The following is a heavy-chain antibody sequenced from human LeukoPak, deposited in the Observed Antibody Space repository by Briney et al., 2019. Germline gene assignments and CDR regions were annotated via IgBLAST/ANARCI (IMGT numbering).Heavy chain of an antibody. Sequence: ASVKVSCKASGGTFSSYAISWVRQAPGQGLEWMGGIIPIFGTANYAQKFQGRVTITTDESTSTAYMELSSLRSEDTAVYYCARGGSSLSLGDYYYYMDVWGKGTTVTVSS. D-gene: IGHD3-10*01. V-gene: IGHV1-69*05. CDR1: GGTFSSYA. CDR3: ARGGSSLSLGDYYYYMDV. CDR2: IIPIFGTA. J-gene: IGHJ6*03.